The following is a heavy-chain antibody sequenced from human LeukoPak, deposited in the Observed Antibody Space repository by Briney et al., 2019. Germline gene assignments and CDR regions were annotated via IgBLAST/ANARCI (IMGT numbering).Heavy chain of an antibody. J-gene: IGHJ5*02. CDR1: SGSFSVYY. CDR2: INHSGRT. D-gene: IGHD6-13*01. Sequence: SHSLSLACALYSGSFSVYYWGWTRQPPRKGLEWIGEINHSGRTNYNPSLKSRVTISVDTSKNQVSLKLSSVTAADTAVYYCARRGGIAAAGKHVGWFDPWGQGTLVTVSS. CDR3: ARRGGIAAAGKHVGWFDP. V-gene: IGHV4-34*01.